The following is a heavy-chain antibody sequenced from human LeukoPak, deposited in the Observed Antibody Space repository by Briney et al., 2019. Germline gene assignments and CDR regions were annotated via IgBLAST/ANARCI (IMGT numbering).Heavy chain of an antibody. CDR2: IRQDGNEQ. CDR1: GFTFSSYW. D-gene: IGHD6-19*01. J-gene: IGHJ4*02. V-gene: IGHV3-7*01. CDR3: ARAPYSGGWYLMY. Sequence: GGSLRLSCAASGFTFSSYWMTWVRQAPGKGLEWVANIRQDGNEQYYMDSVKGRFTISRDSAKNSLFLQMNSLTAEDTAVYYCARAPYSGGWYLMYWGQGTLVTVSS.